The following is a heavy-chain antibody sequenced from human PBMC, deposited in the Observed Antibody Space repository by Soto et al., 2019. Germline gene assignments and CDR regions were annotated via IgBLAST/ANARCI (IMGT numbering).Heavy chain of an antibody. CDR1: GFTFSSYE. CDR2: ISSSGSTI. Sequence: GGSLRLSCAASGFTFSSYEMNWVRQAPGKGLEWVSYISSSGSTIYYADSVKGRFTISRDNAKNSLYLQMNSLRAEDTAVYYCARGSGGLRYFDWLLEVGFDYWGQGTLVTVSS. V-gene: IGHV3-48*03. J-gene: IGHJ4*02. D-gene: IGHD3-9*01. CDR3: ARGSGGLRYFDWLLEVGFDY.